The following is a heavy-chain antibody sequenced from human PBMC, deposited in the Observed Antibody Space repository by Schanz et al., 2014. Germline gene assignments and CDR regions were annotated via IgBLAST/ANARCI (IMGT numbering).Heavy chain of an antibody. D-gene: IGHD3-3*02. Sequence: VQLLESGGGLVQPGRSLRLSCAASGFTFDDYGMHWVRQVPGKGLEWVAHISAGRPIYNGDSVKGRFTVSSDNAQNSLYLQMNSLRDEDTAVYYCARGVLGVMCGMDVWGQGTTVTVSS. CDR1: GFTFDDYG. V-gene: IGHV3-48*02. J-gene: IGHJ6*02. CDR2: ISAGRPI. CDR3: ARGVLGVMCGMDV.